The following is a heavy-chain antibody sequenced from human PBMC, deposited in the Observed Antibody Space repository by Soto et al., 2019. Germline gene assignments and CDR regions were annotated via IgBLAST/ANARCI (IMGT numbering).Heavy chain of an antibody. V-gene: IGHV3-33*08. J-gene: IGHJ4*02. CDR3: ARDQGVVIIKDH. CDR1: GFTFRNHA. CDR2: IWYDGTSK. D-gene: IGHD2-8*01. Sequence: GGSLRLSCAASGFTFRNHAIHWVRQAPGKGLEWVGLIWYDGTSKYYADSVKGRFTISRDNYKSTLYLEMNSLRVEDTAIYYCARDQGVVIIKDHWGQGTLVTVSS.